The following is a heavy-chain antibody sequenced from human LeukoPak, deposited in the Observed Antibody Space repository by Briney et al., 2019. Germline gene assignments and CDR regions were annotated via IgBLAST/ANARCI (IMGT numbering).Heavy chain of an antibody. V-gene: IGHV3-21*01. CDR2: ISSSSSYI. D-gene: IGHD3-10*01. CDR3: AAMVRGVIIPLDAFDI. CDR1: GFTFSSYS. J-gene: IGHJ3*02. Sequence: SGGSLRLSCAASGFTFSSYSMNWVRQAPGKGLEWVPSISSSSSYIYYADLVKGRFTISRDNAKNSLYLQMNSLRAEDTAVYYCAAMVRGVIIPLDAFDIWGQGTMVTVSS.